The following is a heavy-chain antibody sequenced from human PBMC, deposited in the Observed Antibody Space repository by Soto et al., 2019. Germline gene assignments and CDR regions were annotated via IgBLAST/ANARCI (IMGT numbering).Heavy chain of an antibody. CDR2: ISYDGSNK. CDR3: AREIVQNWFDP. D-gene: IGHD2-21*01. CDR1: GFTFSSYG. Sequence: GGSLRLSCAVSGFTFSSYGMHWVRQAPGKGLEWVAVISYDGSNKYYADSVKGRFTISRDNSKNTLYLQMNNLRAEDTAVYYCAREIVQNWFDPWGQGTLVTVPS. J-gene: IGHJ5*02. V-gene: IGHV3-30*03.